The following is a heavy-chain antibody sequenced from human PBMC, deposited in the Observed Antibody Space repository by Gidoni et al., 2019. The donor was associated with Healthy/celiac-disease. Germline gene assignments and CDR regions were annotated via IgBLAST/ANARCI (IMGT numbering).Heavy chain of an antibody. CDR2: IDPSDAYT. CDR1: GYSFTSYW. D-gene: IGHD6-6*01. Sequence: EVQLVQSGAEVLMHGESRRIPCKGSGYSFTSYWISWVRQMPGKGLVWMGRIDPSDAYTNYSPSFQGHVTISADKSISTACLQWGSLKASDTAMYYSARQGRRGMAARVWGQGTLVTVSS. J-gene: IGHJ4*02. V-gene: IGHV5-10-1*01. CDR3: ARQGRRGMAARV.